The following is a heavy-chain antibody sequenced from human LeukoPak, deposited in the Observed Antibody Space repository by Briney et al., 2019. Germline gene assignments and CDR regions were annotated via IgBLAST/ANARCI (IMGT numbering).Heavy chain of an antibody. CDR1: GGSISSSSYY. CDR2: IYYSGST. D-gene: IGHD3-22*01. CDR3: ARRRYYNSSGCFDY. Sequence: SETLSLTCTVSGGSISSSSYYWGWIRQPPGKGLEWIGSIYYSGSTYYNPSLKSRVTISVDTSKNQFSLKLSSVTATDTAVYYFARRRYYNSSGCFDYWGQGTLVTVSS. J-gene: IGHJ4*02. V-gene: IGHV4-39*01.